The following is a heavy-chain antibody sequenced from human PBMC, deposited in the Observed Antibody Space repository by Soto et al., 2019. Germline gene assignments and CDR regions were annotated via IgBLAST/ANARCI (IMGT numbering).Heavy chain of an antibody. CDR3: ANLDMIKFRGIIGTNDEFDI. J-gene: IGHJ3*02. D-gene: IGHD3-16*01. CDR1: GFSISSGDYY. V-gene: IGHV4-30-4*01. CDR2: LSYSENT. Sequence: QVQLQESGPGLVKTSHTLSLTCTVSGFSISSGDYYWSCIRQTPGKGLEWIGDLSYSENTYYNPSLKIRVAISGDTSKNPFSLRLSSVTAADTAVYSCANLDMIKFRGIIGTNDEFDIWCQGTIVTVSS.